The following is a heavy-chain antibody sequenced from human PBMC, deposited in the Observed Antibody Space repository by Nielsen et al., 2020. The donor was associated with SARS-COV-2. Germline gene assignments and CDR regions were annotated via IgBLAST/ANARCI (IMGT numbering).Heavy chain of an antibody. J-gene: IGHJ4*02. V-gene: IGHV5-51*01. CDR3: ARQGVESFDY. D-gene: IGHD1-1*01. Sequence: VRQMPGKGLEWMGIIYPGDSDTRYSPSFQGQVTISADKSISTAYLQWSSLKASDTAMYYCARQGVESFDYWGQGTLVTVSS. CDR2: IYPGDSDT.